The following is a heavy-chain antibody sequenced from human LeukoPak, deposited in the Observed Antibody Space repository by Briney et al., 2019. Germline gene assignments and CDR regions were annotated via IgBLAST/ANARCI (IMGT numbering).Heavy chain of an antibody. CDR1: GFTFSRYW. J-gene: IGHJ4*02. V-gene: IGHV3-7*01. CDR3: ARFSSAPKNKNPGDY. Sequence: QSGGSLRLSCAASGFTFSRYWMSWVRQAPGKGLEWVADIKEDGSEKHYVDSVKGRFTISRDNAKNSLYLQMNSLRAEDTAVYYCARFSSAPKNKNPGDYWGQGTLVTVSS. CDR2: IKEDGSEK. D-gene: IGHD1/OR15-1a*01.